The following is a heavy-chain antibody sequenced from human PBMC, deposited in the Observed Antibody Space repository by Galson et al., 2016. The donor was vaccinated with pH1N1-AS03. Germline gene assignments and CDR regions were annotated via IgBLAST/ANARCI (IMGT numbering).Heavy chain of an antibody. CDR2: IYWDDDR. CDR3: ARRRAEMSGNWYFDL. D-gene: IGHD3-10*01. Sequence: PALVKPTQTLTLTCSFSGFSLSTTGVGVGWIRQPPGKTLEYLGLIYWDDDRRYRPSLNSRLTITKDTSKNQVLLRMTNVDTVDTGTYYCARRRAEMSGNWYFDLWGRGTLVTVSS. V-gene: IGHV2-5*02. J-gene: IGHJ2*01. CDR1: GFSLSTTGVG.